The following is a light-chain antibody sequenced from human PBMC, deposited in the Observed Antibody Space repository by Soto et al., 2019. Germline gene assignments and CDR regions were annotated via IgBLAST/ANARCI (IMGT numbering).Light chain of an antibody. CDR2: AAS. Sequence: DIQMTQSPSSLSASVGDRVTITCRASQSIISYLNWYQQKPGKAPRLLIYAASSLQSGVPSRFSGSGSGTDFTLTISSLQPEDFATYYCQQSYSTPITFGQGTRLAMK. CDR3: QQSYSTPIT. V-gene: IGKV1-39*01. CDR1: QSIISY. J-gene: IGKJ5*01.